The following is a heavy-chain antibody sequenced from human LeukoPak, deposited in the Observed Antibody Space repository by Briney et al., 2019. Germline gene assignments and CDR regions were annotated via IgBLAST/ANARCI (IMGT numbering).Heavy chain of an antibody. D-gene: IGHD5-24*01. Sequence: PSETLSLTCTVSGGSISSGSYYWSWIRQPAGKGLEWIGRIYTSGSTNYNPSLKSRVTISVDTSKNQFSLKLSSVTAADTAVYYCARVRDGYNSGYYYYMDVWGKGTTVTISS. CDR3: ARVRDGYNSGYYYYMDV. J-gene: IGHJ6*03. V-gene: IGHV4-61*02. CDR1: GGSISSGSYY. CDR2: IYTSGST.